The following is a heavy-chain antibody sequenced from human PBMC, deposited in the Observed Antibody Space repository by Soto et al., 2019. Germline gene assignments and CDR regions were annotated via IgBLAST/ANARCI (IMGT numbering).Heavy chain of an antibody. J-gene: IGHJ4*02. Sequence: EVKLLESGGGLVQKGGSLRLSCGVSGFTVTSNAVSWVRQSPGKGREWVSAISPNGQGIWYADSVKGRFTISRDISRNTVFLQMDSMRAEDTAVYYCAKDRQYPRDDGHYWGQGTLVTVS. D-gene: IGHD4-17*01. CDR2: ISPNGQGI. CDR3: AKDRQYPRDDGHY. V-gene: IGHV3-23*01. CDR1: GFTVTSNA.